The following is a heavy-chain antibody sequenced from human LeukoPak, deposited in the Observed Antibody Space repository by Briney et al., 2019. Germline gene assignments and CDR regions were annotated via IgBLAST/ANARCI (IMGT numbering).Heavy chain of an antibody. CDR1: GFTFDDCA. D-gene: IGHD6-19*01. J-gene: IGHJ4*02. Sequence: GGSLRLSCATSGFTFDDCAMHWVRQAPGKGLEWVSGISWNSGSIGYADSVKGRFTISRDNAKNSLYLQMNSLRAEDMALYYCANDRGPGIAVAGLDYWGQGTLVTVSS. V-gene: IGHV3-9*03. CDR2: ISWNSGSI. CDR3: ANDRGPGIAVAGLDY.